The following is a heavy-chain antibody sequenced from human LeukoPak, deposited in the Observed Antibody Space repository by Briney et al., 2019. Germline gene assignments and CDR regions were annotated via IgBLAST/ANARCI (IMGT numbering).Heavy chain of an antibody. V-gene: IGHV3-48*03. D-gene: IGHD5-18*01. Sequence: GGSLRLTCAASGFTFSSYEMNWVRQAPGKGLEWVSYISSSGSTIYYADSVKGRFTISRDNAKNSLYLQMNSLRAEDTAVYSCARDKTRGLGYSYSKSGNYFDYWGQGTLVTVSS. CDR2: ISSSGSTI. J-gene: IGHJ4*02. CDR1: GFTFSSYE. CDR3: ARDKTRGLGYSYSKSGNYFDY.